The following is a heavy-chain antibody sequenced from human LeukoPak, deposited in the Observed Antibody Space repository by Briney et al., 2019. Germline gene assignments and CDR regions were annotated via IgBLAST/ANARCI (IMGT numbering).Heavy chain of an antibody. V-gene: IGHV4-34*01. J-gene: IGHJ4*02. D-gene: IGHD3-22*01. CDR3: ASTRIYDSSGYYVTSPDY. CDR2: INHSGST. Sequence: SETLSLTCAVYGGSFSGYYWSWIRQPPGKGLEWIGEINHSGSTNYNPSLKSRVTISVDTPKNQFSLKLSSVTAADTAVYYCASTRIYDSSGYYVTSPDYWGQGTLVTVSS. CDR1: GGSFSGYY.